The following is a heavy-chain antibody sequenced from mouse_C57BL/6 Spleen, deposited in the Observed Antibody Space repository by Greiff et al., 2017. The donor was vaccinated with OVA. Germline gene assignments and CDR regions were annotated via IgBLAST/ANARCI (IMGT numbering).Heavy chain of an antibody. CDR2: ISYDGSN. CDR1: GYSITSGYY. Sequence: EVKLEESGPGLVKPSQSLSLTCSVTGYSITSGYYWNWIRQFPGNKLEWMGYISYDGSNNYNPSLKNRISITRDTSKNQFFLKLNSVTTEDTATYYCARYGYDGYYFDYWGQGTTLTVSS. CDR3: ARYGYDGYYFDY. J-gene: IGHJ2*01. D-gene: IGHD2-2*01. V-gene: IGHV3-6*01.